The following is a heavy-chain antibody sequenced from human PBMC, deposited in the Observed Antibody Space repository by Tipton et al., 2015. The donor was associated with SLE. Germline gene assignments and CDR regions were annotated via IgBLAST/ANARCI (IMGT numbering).Heavy chain of an antibody. D-gene: IGHD6-19*01. CDR3: ASGIAVAGTQENGMDV. CDR2: IYTSGST. V-gene: IGHV4-4*07. CDR1: GGSISSYY. Sequence: TLSLTCTVSGGSISSYYWSWIRQPAGKGLEWIGRIYTSGSTNYNPSLKSRVTMSVDTSKNQFSLKLSSVTAADTAVYYCASGIAVAGTQENGMDVGGQGTTVTVSS. J-gene: IGHJ6*02.